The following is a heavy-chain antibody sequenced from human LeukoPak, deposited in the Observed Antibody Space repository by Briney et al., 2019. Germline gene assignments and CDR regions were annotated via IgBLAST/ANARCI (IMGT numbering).Heavy chain of an antibody. CDR2: INPNSGGT. CDR3: ARGFLVSSSWYAAFDY. CDR1: GYTFTGYY. V-gene: IGHV1-2*02. J-gene: IGHJ4*02. Sequence: AAVNVSCKASGYTFTGYYMHWVRQAPGRGREGMGWINPNSGGTNYAQKFQGRVTMTRDTSISTDYMALSRLRSDDTAVYYCARGFLVSSSWYAAFDYWGQGTLVTVSS. D-gene: IGHD6-13*01.